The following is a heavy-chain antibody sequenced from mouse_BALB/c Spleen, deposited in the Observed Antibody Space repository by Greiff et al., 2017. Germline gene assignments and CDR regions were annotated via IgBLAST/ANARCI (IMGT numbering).Heavy chain of an antibody. CDR1: GFTFSSYA. Sequence: EVQVVESGGGLVKPGGSLKLSCAASGFTFSSYAMSWVRQTPEKRLEWVATISSGGSYTYYPDSVKGRFTISRDNAKNTLYLQMSSLRSEDTAMYYCARLRQLGLRGDYWGQGTSVTVSS. J-gene: IGHJ4*01. CDR2: ISSGGSYT. D-gene: IGHD3-2*01. CDR3: ARLRQLGLRGDY. V-gene: IGHV5-9-3*01.